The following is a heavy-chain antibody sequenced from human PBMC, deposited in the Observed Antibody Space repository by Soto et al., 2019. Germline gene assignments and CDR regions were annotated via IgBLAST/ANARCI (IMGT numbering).Heavy chain of an antibody. CDR2: IWYDGSNK. V-gene: IGHV3-33*01. Sequence: QVQLVESGGGVVQPGRSLRLSCAASGFTFSSYGMHWVRQAPGKGLEWVAVIWYDGSNKYYADSVKGRFTISRDNSKNTLYLQMNSLRAEDTAVYYCARDLNYDLWSGQAYWGQGTLVTVSS. CDR3: ARDLNYDLWSGQAY. CDR1: GFTFSSYG. D-gene: IGHD3-3*01. J-gene: IGHJ4*02.